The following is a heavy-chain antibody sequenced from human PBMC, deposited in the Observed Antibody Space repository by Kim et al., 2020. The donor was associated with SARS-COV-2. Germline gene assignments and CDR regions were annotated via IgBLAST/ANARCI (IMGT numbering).Heavy chain of an antibody. J-gene: IGHJ4*01. CDR1: GFTFSSYA. CDR2: ISYDGSNK. Sequence: GGSLRLSCAASGFTFSSYAMHWVRQAPGKGLEWVAVISYDGSNKYYADSVKGRFTISRDNSKNTLYLQMNSLRAEDTAVYYCARGRITMVRGVLPSFDY. D-gene: IGHD3-10*01. V-gene: IGHV3-30*04. CDR3: ARGRITMVRGVLPSFDY.